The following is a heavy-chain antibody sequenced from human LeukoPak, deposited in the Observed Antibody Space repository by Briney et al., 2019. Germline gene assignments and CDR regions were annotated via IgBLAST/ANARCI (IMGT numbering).Heavy chain of an antibody. CDR1: GFTLSGLW. CDR2: INSDGSRT. CDR3: VRGKPLGHL. J-gene: IGHJ5*02. D-gene: IGHD3-16*01. V-gene: IGHV3-74*01. Sequence: GGSLRLSCAASGFTLSGLWMHWVRQVPGKGLVWVSHINSDGSRTDYADSVKGRFTVSRDNAKNTVYLQMNSLRAEDTALYYCVRGKPLGHLWGQGALVTVS.